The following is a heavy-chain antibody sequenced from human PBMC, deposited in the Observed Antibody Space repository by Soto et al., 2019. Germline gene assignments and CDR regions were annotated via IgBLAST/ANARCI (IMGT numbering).Heavy chain of an antibody. CDR3: ARSLGIAAAGYPPLFFDY. Sequence: PSETLSLTCTVSGGSISSYYWSWIRQPPGKGLEWIGYIYYSGSTNYNPSLKSRVTISVDTSKNQFSLKLSSVTAADTAVYYCARSLGIAAAGYPPLFFDYWGQGTRVTVS. CDR2: IYYSGST. D-gene: IGHD6-13*01. CDR1: GGSISSYY. J-gene: IGHJ4*02. V-gene: IGHV4-59*01.